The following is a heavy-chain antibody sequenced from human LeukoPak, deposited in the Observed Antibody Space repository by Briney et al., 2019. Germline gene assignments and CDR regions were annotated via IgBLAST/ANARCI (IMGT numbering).Heavy chain of an antibody. J-gene: IGHJ4*02. V-gene: IGHV3-73*01. CDR3: TRRGGNSVLDY. Sequence: GGSLRLSCAASGFTFSGSAMHWVRQASGKGLEWVGRIRSKANSYATAYAASVKGRLTISRDDSKHTAYLQMNSLKTEDTAVYYCTRRGGNSVLDYWGQGTLVTVSS. D-gene: IGHD4-23*01. CDR1: GFTFSGSA. CDR2: IRSKANSYAT.